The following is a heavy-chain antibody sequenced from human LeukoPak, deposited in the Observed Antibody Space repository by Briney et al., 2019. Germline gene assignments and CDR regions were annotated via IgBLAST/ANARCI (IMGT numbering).Heavy chain of an antibody. J-gene: IGHJ4*02. D-gene: IGHD6-19*01. Sequence: SETLSLTCAVYGGSLSGYYWSWIRQPPGKGLEWIGEINHSGSTNYNPSLKSRVTISVDTSKNQFSLKLSSVTAADTAVYYCARGLWQWLVRGYYFDYWGQGTLVTVSS. CDR3: ARGLWQWLVRGYYFDY. CDR2: INHSGST. CDR1: GGSLSGYY. V-gene: IGHV4-34*01.